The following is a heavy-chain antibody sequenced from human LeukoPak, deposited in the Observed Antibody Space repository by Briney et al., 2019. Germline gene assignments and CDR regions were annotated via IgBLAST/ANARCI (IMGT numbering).Heavy chain of an antibody. D-gene: IGHD3-22*01. Sequence: PSETLSLTCTVSGDSINSLDLWSWVRHPPGKGLEWIGEMYLSGTTHSNPSVKSRVTMSIDKSKNQFFLNLSSVTAADTAVYYCAGLVGRYSSGLYYYYFDYWGQGTLVTVSS. CDR1: GDSINSLDL. V-gene: IGHV4-4*02. J-gene: IGHJ4*02. CDR3: AGLVGRYSSGLYYYYFDY. CDR2: MYLSGTT.